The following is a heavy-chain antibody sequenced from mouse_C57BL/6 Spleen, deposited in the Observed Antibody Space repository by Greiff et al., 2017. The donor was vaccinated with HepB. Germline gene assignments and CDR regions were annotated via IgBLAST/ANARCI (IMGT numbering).Heavy chain of an antibody. CDR3: TTRLPNY. Sequence: SGAELVRPGASVKLSCTASGFNIKDDYMHWVKQRPEQGLEWIGWIDPENGDTEYASKFQGKATITADTSSNTAYLQLSSLTSEDTAVYYCTTRLPNYWGQGTTLTVSS. D-gene: IGHD1-2*01. CDR1: GFNIKDDY. CDR2: IDPENGDT. J-gene: IGHJ2*01. V-gene: IGHV14-4*01.